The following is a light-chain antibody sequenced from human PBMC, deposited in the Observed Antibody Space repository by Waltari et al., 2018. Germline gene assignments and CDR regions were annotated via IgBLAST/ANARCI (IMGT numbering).Light chain of an antibody. V-gene: IGKV3-11*01. CDR2: DAS. CDR3: QQRSNWPPWT. CDR1: QSVSSY. J-gene: IGKJ1*01. Sequence: EIVLTQSPATLSLSPGERATLSCRASQSVSSYLAWYHQKPGQAPRLLIYDASNRATDTPARFSGSGSGTDFTLTISSLEPEDFAVYYCQQRSNWPPWTFGQGTKVEIK.